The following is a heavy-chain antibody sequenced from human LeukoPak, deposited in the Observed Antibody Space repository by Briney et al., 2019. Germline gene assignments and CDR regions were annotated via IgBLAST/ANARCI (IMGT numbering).Heavy chain of an antibody. Sequence: ASVKVSCKASGYTFTGYYMHWVRQAPGQGLEWMGWINPNSGGTNYAQKLQGRVTMTTDTSTSTAYMELRSLRSDDTAVYYCARWDASSGYYTRASYWGQGTLVTVSS. CDR3: ARWDASSGYYTRASY. CDR2: INPNSGGT. J-gene: IGHJ4*02. CDR1: GYTFTGYY. V-gene: IGHV1-2*02. D-gene: IGHD3-22*01.